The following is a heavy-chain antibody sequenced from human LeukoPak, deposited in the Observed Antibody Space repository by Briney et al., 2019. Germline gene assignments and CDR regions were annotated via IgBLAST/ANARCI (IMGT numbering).Heavy chain of an antibody. CDR2: IYYSGST. Sequence: SETLSLTCTVSGGSISSSSYYWGWIRQPPGKGLEWIGSIYYSGSTYYNPSLKSRATISVDTSKNQFSLKLSSVTAADTAVYYCAVFSFYYGAFDIWGQGTMVTVSS. V-gene: IGHV4-39*07. D-gene: IGHD3-22*01. J-gene: IGHJ3*02. CDR1: GGSISSSSYY. CDR3: AVFSFYYGAFDI.